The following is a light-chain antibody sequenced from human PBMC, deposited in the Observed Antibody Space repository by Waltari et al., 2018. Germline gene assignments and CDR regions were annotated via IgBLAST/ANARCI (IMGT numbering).Light chain of an antibody. CDR1: LMAKKY. CDR3: YSAADNNLGV. V-gene: IGLV3-27*01. CDR2: KDN. Sequence: SYELTPPSSVSVSPGQTATNTCSGDLMAKKYSRWFQQKPGQAPVLVIYKDNERPSGIPERFSGSSSGTTVTLTISGAQVEDEADYYCYSAADNNLGVFGGGTKLTVL. J-gene: IGLJ3*02.